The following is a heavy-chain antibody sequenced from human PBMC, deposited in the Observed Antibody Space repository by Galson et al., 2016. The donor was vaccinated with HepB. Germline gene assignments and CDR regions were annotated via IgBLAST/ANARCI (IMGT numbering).Heavy chain of an antibody. CDR2: INPDSGVT. Sequence: SVKVSCKASGYTFTGYYMHWVRPAPGQGLEWMGWINPDSGVTSYAQKFQGRVTMTRDTSISTVYMELSRLKSDGTAIYYCARDRYSGSYYVGAFDIWGQGTMVTVS. CDR1: GYTFTGYY. D-gene: IGHD1-26*01. J-gene: IGHJ3*02. V-gene: IGHV1-2*02. CDR3: ARDRYSGSYYVGAFDI.